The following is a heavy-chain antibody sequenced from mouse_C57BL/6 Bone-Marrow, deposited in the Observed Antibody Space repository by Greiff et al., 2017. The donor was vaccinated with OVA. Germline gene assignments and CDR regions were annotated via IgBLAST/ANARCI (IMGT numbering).Heavy chain of an antibody. D-gene: IGHD1-1*01. CDR2: IYPGSGST. CDR3: ARKGSRRDD. J-gene: IGHJ2*01. V-gene: IGHV1-55*01. CDR1: GYTFTSYW. Sequence: QVQLKQPGAELVKPGASVKMSCKASGYTFTSYWITWVKQRPGQGLEWIGDIYPGSGSTNYNEKFKSKATLTVDTSSSTAYMQRSSLTSEDSAVYYCARKGSRRDDWGKGTTLTVAS.